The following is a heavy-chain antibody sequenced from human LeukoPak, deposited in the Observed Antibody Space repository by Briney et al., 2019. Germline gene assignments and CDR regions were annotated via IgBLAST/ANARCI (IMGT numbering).Heavy chain of an antibody. D-gene: IGHD4-17*01. CDR1: GGTFSSYA. CDR3: ASNGDYLDLFDY. V-gene: IGHV1-69*13. Sequence: ASVKVSCKASGGTFSSYAISWVRQAPGQGPEWMGGIIPIFGTANYAQKFQGRVTITADESTSTAYMELSSLRSEDTAVYYCASNGDYLDLFDYWGQGTLVTVSS. J-gene: IGHJ4*02. CDR2: IIPIFGTA.